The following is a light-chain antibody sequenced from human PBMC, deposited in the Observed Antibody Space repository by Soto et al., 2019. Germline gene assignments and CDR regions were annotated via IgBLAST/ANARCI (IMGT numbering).Light chain of an antibody. V-gene: IGKV3-15*01. J-gene: IGKJ1*01. Sequence: EIVMTQSPTSLSVSPGERAILSCRASQTVGRNLAWYQQKPGQAPRLLIHTASTRAPGIPARFSGSGSGTEFTLTVSSLQSEDFAIYYCQHYNSYSEAFGQGTKVELK. CDR2: TAS. CDR1: QTVGRN. CDR3: QHYNSYSEA.